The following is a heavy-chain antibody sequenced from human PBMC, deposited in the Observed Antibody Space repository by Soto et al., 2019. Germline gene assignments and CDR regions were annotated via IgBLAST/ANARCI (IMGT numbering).Heavy chain of an antibody. Sequence: QVQLVESGGGVVQPGTSLTLSCSASGFIFSNYGMHWVRQAPGKGLEWVSTISYDGSRKHYIDSVKGRFTISRDNSKNTLDLQMNSLRAEDTAVYYCAKDIHPGRDTYHYGADYWGQGTLVAVSS. CDR1: GFIFSNYG. CDR2: ISYDGSRK. V-gene: IGHV3-30*18. CDR3: AKDIHPGRDTYHYGADY. J-gene: IGHJ4*02. D-gene: IGHD5-12*01.